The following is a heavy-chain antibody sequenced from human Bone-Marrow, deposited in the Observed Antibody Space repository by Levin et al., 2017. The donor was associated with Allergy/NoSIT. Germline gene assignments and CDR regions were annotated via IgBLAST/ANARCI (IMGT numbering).Heavy chain of an antibody. D-gene: IGHD2-2*01. J-gene: IGHJ2*01. V-gene: IGHV4-39*01. CDR3: ARTETRGLDWYFDY. CDR1: GDSISSSSSY. CDR2: VFYSGAT. Sequence: SQTLSLTCSVSGDSISSSSSYWGWIRQPPGKGLEWIGSVFYSGATYYNPSLKNRLTISVDASNDQFSLKIDSVTATDTAVYYCARTETRGLDWYFDYWGRGTLVTVSS.